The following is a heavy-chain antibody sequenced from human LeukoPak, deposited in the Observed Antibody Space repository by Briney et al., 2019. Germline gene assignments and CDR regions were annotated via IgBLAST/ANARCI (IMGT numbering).Heavy chain of an antibody. J-gene: IGHJ4*02. D-gene: IGHD5-24*01. Sequence: PSETLSLTCTVSGGSISSYYWSWIRQPPGKGLEWIGYIYYSGSTNYNPSLKSRVTISVDTSKNQFSLKLSSVTAADTAVYYCARHRVATRFDYWGQGTLVTVSS. CDR1: GGSISSYY. CDR3: ARHRVATRFDY. V-gene: IGHV4-59*01. CDR2: IYYSGST.